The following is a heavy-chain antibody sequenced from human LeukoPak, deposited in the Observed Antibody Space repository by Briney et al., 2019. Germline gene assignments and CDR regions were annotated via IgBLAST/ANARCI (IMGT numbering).Heavy chain of an antibody. CDR3: ARGGGSFWFDP. V-gene: IGHV3-53*01. J-gene: IGHJ5*02. D-gene: IGHD1-26*01. Sequence: GGSLRLSCAASGFTVSSNYMTWVRQAPGKGLEWVSVVYSGGSTYYADSVKGRFTISRDNSKNTLYLQMNSLRAEDTAVYYCARGGGSFWFDPWGQGTLVTVSS. CDR1: GFTVSSNY. CDR2: VYSGGST.